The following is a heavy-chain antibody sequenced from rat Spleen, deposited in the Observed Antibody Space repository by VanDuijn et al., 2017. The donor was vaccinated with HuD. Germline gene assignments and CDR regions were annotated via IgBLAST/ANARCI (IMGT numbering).Heavy chain of an antibody. CDR1: GFTFSNYD. D-gene: IGHD1-2*01. CDR3: TVRGHNYSSHSFAY. V-gene: IGHV5S13*01. J-gene: IGHJ3*01. CDR2: ISTGGGNT. Sequence: EVQLVESGGGLVQPGRSLKLSCAASGFTFSNYDMAWVRQAPTKGLEWIASISTGGGNTYYRDSVKGRFTISRDNAKNTQYLQMDSLRSEDTATYYCTVRGHNYSSHSFAYWGQGTLVTVSS.